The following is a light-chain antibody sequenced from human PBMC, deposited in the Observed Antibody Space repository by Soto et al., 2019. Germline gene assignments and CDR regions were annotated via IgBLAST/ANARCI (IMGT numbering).Light chain of an antibody. Sequence: QSALTQPASVSGSPGQSITISCTGTSSDVGGYEYVSWYQQYPGKAPKLMIYDVSNRPSGVSYRFSGSKSGNTASLTISGLQAEDESDYYCSSYASSITLVVFGGGTKLTVL. CDR1: SSDVGGYEY. J-gene: IGLJ2*01. V-gene: IGLV2-14*01. CDR3: SSYASSITLVV. CDR2: DVS.